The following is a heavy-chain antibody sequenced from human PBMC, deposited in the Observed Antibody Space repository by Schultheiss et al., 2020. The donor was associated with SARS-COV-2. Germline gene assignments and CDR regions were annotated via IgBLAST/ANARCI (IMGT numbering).Heavy chain of an antibody. V-gene: IGHV3-48*03. D-gene: IGHD3-22*01. CDR2: ISSSGNSI. J-gene: IGHJ4*02. CDR3: HILYYYDSSGSTYY. CDR1: GFTFSSYE. Sequence: GGSLRLSCVGSGFTFSSYEMNWVRQAPGKGLEWVSYISSSGNSIYYADSVRGRFTISRDNAKNSLYLQMNSLRVEDTAVYYCHILYYYDSSGSTYYWGQGTLVTVSS.